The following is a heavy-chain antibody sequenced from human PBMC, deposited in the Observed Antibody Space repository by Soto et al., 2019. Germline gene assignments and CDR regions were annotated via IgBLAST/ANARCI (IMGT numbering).Heavy chain of an antibody. Sequence: QVQLVESGGGVVQPGRSLRLSCAASGFTFSSYAMHWVRQAPGKGLEWVAVISYDGSNKYYADSVKGRFTISRDNSKNTLYLQMNSLRAEDTAVYYCARDDTPYDSSGYVWRYWGQGTLVTVSS. D-gene: IGHD3-22*01. V-gene: IGHV3-30-3*01. CDR3: ARDDTPYDSSGYVWRY. J-gene: IGHJ4*02. CDR2: ISYDGSNK. CDR1: GFTFSSYA.